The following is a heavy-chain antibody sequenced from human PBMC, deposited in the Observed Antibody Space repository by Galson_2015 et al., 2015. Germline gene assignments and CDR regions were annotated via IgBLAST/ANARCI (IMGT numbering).Heavy chain of an antibody. CDR1: GYSFTSYW. J-gene: IGHJ4*02. CDR2: IYPGDSDT. CDR3: ARLSSGWYGDY. D-gene: IGHD6-19*01. Sequence: QSGAEVKRSGESLKISCKASGYSFTSYWIGWVRQMPGKGLEWMGIIYPGDSDTRYSPSFQGQVTISADKSISTAYVQWGSLEASDTAMYYCARLSSGWYGDYWGQGTLVTVSS. V-gene: IGHV5-51*01.